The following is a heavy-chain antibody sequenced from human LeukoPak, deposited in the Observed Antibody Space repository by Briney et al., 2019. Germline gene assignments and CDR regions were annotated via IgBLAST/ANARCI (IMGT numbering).Heavy chain of an antibody. CDR1: GVSISTYY. Sequence: SETLSLTCTVSGVSISTYYWSWIRQPPGKGLEWIGYIYYTGSANYNPSLKSRVTMSVDTSRNEFSLKLTVTAADTAVYYCARAQDTGTYYGTFDYWGPGTLVTVSS. J-gene: IGHJ4*02. CDR3: ARAQDTGTYYGTFDY. D-gene: IGHD1-26*01. CDR2: IYYTGSA. V-gene: IGHV4-59*01.